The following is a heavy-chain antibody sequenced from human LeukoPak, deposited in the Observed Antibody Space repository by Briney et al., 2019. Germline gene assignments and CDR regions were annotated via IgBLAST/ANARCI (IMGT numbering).Heavy chain of an antibody. CDR3: ATASLHFDN. J-gene: IGHJ4*02. CDR1: GLTFSDSY. Sequence: PGGSLRLSCAASGLTFSDSYMSWIRQAPGKGLEWVSHISSGGNTIKYADSVKGRFTISRDNARNSLYLQINSLRAEDTAVYYCATASLHFDNWGQGTLVTVSS. CDR2: ISSGGNTI. V-gene: IGHV3-11*04.